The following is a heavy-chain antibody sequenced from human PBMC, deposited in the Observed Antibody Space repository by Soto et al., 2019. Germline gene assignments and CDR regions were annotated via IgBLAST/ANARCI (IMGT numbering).Heavy chain of an antibody. CDR2: IYYSGST. J-gene: IGHJ2*01. CDR3: AVTTKVDWYFDL. D-gene: IGHD4-4*01. V-gene: IGHV4-31*03. Sequence: QVQLQESGPGLVKPSQTLSLTCTVSGGSISSGGYYWSWIRQHPGKGLEWIGYIYYSGSTYYNPSLKSRVTISVDTAKNQFSLKLSSVTAADTAVYYCAVTTKVDWYFDLWGRGTLVTVSS. CDR1: GGSISSGGYY.